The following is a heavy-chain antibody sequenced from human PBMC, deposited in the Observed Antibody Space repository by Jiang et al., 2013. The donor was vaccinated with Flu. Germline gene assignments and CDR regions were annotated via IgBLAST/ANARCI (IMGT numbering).Heavy chain of an antibody. Sequence: VQLVESGAEVKKPGSSVRASCKASGGTFSSYGINWVRQAPGQGLEWMGGIIPMFDIVKYAQKFQGRVTIIADESTNTAYMELNSLRSEDTAEYYCARASGLLLYGMDVWGQGTPVTVSS. J-gene: IGHJ6*02. D-gene: IGHD2-21*01. CDR1: GGTFSSYG. CDR2: IIPMFDIV. V-gene: IGHV1-69*01. CDR3: ARASGLLLYGMDV.